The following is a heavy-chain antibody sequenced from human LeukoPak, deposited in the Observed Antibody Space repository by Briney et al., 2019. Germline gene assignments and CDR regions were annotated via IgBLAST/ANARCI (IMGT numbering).Heavy chain of an antibody. Sequence: PSETLSLTCTVSGGSISSYYWSWIRQPPGKGLEWIGGIYTTGITNYNPSLKSRVTISVDPSKNQFSLKLSSVTAADTAVYYCARDVDTAMVTPPYFYYYMDVWGKGATVTVSS. CDR2: IYTTGIT. V-gene: IGHV4-4*08. CDR3: ARDVDTAMVTPPYFYYYMDV. D-gene: IGHD5-18*01. CDR1: GGSISSYY. J-gene: IGHJ6*03.